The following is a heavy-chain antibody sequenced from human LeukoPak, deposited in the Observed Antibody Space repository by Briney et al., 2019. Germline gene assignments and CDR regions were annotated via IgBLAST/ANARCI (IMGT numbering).Heavy chain of an antibody. CDR2: ISSSGSTI. CDR1: GFTFSDYY. CDR3: ARDQLGRSGWHPPFIDY. Sequence: GGSLSLSCAASGFTFSDYYMSWIRQAPGKGLEGVSYISSSGSTIYYADAVKGRFTISRDNAKNSLYLQMHSLRAEDTAVYYCARDQLGRSGWHPPFIDYWGQGTLVTVPS. V-gene: IGHV3-11*01. J-gene: IGHJ4*02. D-gene: IGHD6-19*01.